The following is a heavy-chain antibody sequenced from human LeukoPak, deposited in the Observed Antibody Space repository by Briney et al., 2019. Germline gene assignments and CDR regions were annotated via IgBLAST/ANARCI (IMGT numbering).Heavy chain of an antibody. CDR2: IRHDGTLQ. J-gene: IGHJ3*02. CDR1: GFTFSNYG. CDR3: ARGSDAFDI. Sequence: GGSLRLSCATSGFTFSNYGIHWVRQAPGKGLEWVAFIRHDGTLQYYSDSVKGRFTISRDNAKNSLYLQMNSLRAEDTAVYYCARGSDAFDIWGQGTMVTVSS. V-gene: IGHV3-30*02.